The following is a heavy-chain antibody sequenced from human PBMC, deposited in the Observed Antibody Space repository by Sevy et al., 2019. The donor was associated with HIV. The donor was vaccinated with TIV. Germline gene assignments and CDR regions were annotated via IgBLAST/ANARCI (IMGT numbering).Heavy chain of an antibody. CDR2: ISSSGSTI. V-gene: IGHV3-11*01. CDR3: ARGPDYYGSGSHVQKGD. Sequence: GGSLRLSCAASAFTFSDYYTSWIRQAPGKGLEWVSYISSSGSTIYYADSVKGRFTISRDNAKNSLYLQMNSLRAEDTAVYYCARGPDYYGSGSHVQKGDWGQGTLVTVSS. CDR1: AFTFSDYY. J-gene: IGHJ4*02. D-gene: IGHD3-10*01.